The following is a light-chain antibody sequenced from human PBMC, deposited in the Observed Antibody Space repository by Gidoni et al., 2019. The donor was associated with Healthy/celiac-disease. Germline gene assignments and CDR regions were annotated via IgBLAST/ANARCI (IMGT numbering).Light chain of an antibody. CDR2: EDS. J-gene: IGLJ2*01. CDR1: NIGSKS. V-gene: IGLV3-21*03. Sequence: SSVLTQPPSVSVAPGKTSRITCGGNNIGSKSVHLYQQKPVQAPVPVVYEDSDRPSGIPERISGSNSGNTATLTISRVEDGDEADYCCQVWDSSSDHVVFGGGTKLTVL. CDR3: QVWDSSSDHVV.